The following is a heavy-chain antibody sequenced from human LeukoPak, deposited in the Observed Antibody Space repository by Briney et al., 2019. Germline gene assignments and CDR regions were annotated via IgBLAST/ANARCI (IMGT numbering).Heavy chain of an antibody. Sequence: ASVKVSCKASGYTFTSYDINWVRQATGQGLEWMGWMNPNSGNTGYAQKFQGRVTMTRNTSISTAYMELSSLRSEDTAVYYCARATFGELLYGSPLLNDMDVWGKGTTVTVSS. CDR1: GYTFTSYD. D-gene: IGHD3-10*02. J-gene: IGHJ6*03. CDR2: MNPNSGNT. V-gene: IGHV1-8*01. CDR3: ARATFGELLYGSPLLNDMDV.